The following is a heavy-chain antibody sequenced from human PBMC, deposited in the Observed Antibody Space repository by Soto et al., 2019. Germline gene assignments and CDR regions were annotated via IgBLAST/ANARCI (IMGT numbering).Heavy chain of an antibody. J-gene: IGHJ4*02. CDR1: GFSFGDYA. CDR2: ISWSGTYI. V-gene: IGHV3-9*01. Sequence: EVQLVESGGDSVQPGRSLRLSCAASGFSFGDYAMHWVRQAPGKGLEWVSGISWSGTYIVYADSVKGRFTISRDNAKHSLYRQMNSLRVEDTALYYCARRLPPRPFDSWGQGTLVTVSS. CDR3: ARRLPPRPFDS.